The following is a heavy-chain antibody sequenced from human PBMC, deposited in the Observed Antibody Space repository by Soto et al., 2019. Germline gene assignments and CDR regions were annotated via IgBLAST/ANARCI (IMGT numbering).Heavy chain of an antibody. CDR3: ARDLLRYCSGGSCYPDY. D-gene: IGHD2-15*01. Sequence: QVQLVESGGGVVQPGRSLRLSCAASGFTFSSYAMHWVRQAPGKGLEWVAVISYDGSNKYYADSVKGRFTISRDNSKNTLYLQMNSLRAEDTAVYYCARDLLRYCSGGSCYPDYCGQGTLVTVSS. CDR1: GFTFSSYA. CDR2: ISYDGSNK. J-gene: IGHJ4*02. V-gene: IGHV3-30-3*01.